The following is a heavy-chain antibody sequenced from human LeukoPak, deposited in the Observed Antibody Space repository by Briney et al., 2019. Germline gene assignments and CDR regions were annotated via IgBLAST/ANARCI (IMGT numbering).Heavy chain of an antibody. Sequence: SETLSLTCTVSGGSISSYYWSWIRQPPGKGLEWIGYIYYSESTNYNPSLKSRVTISVDTSKNQFSLKLSSVTAADTAVYYCARNPSKMAAFDYWGQGTLVTVSS. CDR1: GGSISSYY. J-gene: IGHJ4*02. D-gene: IGHD5-24*01. V-gene: IGHV4-59*01. CDR2: IYYSEST. CDR3: ARNPSKMAAFDY.